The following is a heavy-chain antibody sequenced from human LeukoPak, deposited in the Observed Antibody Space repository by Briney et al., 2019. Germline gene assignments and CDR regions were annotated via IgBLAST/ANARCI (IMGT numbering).Heavy chain of an antibody. J-gene: IGHJ6*03. CDR1: GFSFGYQA. Sequence: GGSLTLLHAPSGFSFGYQARRWARHPPGKGLECVSAISGTGVGTYYADAVKGRLTVSRDNSKNTLWLQMNNVRAEDTVVYYCVKAGGSGNIRYYYMDFWGKGTTVTVSS. V-gene: IGHV3-23*01. CDR2: ISGTGVGT. D-gene: IGHD1-26*01. CDR3: VKAGGSGNIRYYYMDF.